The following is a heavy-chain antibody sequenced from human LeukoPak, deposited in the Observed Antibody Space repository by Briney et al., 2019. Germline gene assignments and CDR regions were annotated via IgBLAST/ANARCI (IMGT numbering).Heavy chain of an antibody. J-gene: IGHJ4*02. CDR2: IYYSGST. V-gene: IGHV4-39*07. CDR3: ARKSYSSSWYPYRIDY. Sequence: SETLSLTCTVSGGSISSSSYYWGWIRRPPGKGLEWIGSIYYSGSTYYNPSLKSRVTISVDTSKNQFSLKLSSVTAADTAVYYCARKSYSSSWYPYRIDYWGQGTLVTVSS. D-gene: IGHD6-13*01. CDR1: GGSISSSSYY.